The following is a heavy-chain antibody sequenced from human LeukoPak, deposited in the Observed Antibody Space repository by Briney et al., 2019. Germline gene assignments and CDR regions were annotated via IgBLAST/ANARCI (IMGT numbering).Heavy chain of an antibody. CDR2: IKSKTDGGTT. CDR3: VFHYDFWSGYSTIDY. V-gene: IGHV3-15*01. Sequence: PGGSLRLSCAASGFTFSNAWMSWVRQAPGKGLEWVGRIKSKTDGGTTDYAAPVKGRFTISRDDSKNTLYLQMSSLKTEDTAVYYCVFHYDFWSGYSTIDYWGQGSLVTVSS. D-gene: IGHD3-3*01. J-gene: IGHJ4*02. CDR1: GFTFSNAW.